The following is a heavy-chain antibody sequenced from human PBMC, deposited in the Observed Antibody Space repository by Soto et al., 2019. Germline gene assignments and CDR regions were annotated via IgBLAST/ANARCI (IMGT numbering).Heavy chain of an antibody. CDR1: GYTFTGYY. CDR2: INPNSGGT. Sequence: ASVKVSCKASGYTFTGYYMHWVRQAPGQGLEWMGWINPNSGGTNYAQKFQGWVTMTRDTSISTAYMELSRLRSDDTAVYYCARVQNKDYYGSRLAYWGQGTLVTVSS. J-gene: IGHJ4*02. V-gene: IGHV1-2*04. D-gene: IGHD3-10*01. CDR3: ARVQNKDYYGSRLAY.